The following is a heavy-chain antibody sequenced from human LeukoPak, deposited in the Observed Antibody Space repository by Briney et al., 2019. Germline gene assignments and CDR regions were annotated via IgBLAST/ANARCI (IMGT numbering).Heavy chain of an antibody. J-gene: IGHJ4*02. CDR3: ARFLRGNFDY. CDR1: GGSISSYY. Sequence: SETLSLTCTVFGGSISSYYWSWIRQPPGKGLEWIGYIYYSGSTNYNPSLKSRVTISVDTSKNQFSLKLSSVTAADTDVYYCARFLRGNFDYWGQGTLVTVSS. V-gene: IGHV4-59*01. CDR2: IYYSGST.